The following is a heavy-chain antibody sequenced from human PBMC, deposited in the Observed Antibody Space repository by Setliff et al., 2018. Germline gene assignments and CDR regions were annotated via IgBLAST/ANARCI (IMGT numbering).Heavy chain of an antibody. V-gene: IGHV3-23*03. D-gene: IGHD3-10*01. J-gene: IGHJ4*02. CDR3: AKDLRSYGSGSYYAT. Sequence: GGSLRLSCAASGFTFSSYAMSWVRQAPGKGLEWVSVIYSGGSSTYYADSVKGRFTISRDNSKNTLYLQMNSLRAEDTAVYYCAKDLRSYGSGSYYATWGQGTLVTVSS. CDR1: GFTFSSYA. CDR2: IYSGGSST.